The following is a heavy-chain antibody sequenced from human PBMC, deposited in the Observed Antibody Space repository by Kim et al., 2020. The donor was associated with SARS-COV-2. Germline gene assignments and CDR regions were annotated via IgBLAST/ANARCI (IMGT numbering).Heavy chain of an antibody. CDR3: STLAMYSYDSSDDCCWFDP. CDR2: IYYSRST. CDR1: GGSISSSSYY. D-gene: IGHD3-22*01. V-gene: IGHV4-39*01. J-gene: IGHJ5*02. Sequence: SETLSLTCTVSGGSISSSSYYWGWIRQPPGNGLEWLGSIYYSRSTYYNPSLKSRVTISVDTSKNQFSLKLSSVTAADTAVYYCSTLAMYSYDSSDDCCWFDPWGQGTLVTVSS.